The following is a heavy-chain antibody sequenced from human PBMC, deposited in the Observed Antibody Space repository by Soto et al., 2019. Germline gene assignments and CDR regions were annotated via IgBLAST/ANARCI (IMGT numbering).Heavy chain of an antibody. V-gene: IGHV1-69*02. J-gene: IGHJ3*02. CDR3: ATVLRDDAFDI. Sequence: SVKVSCKASGGTFSSYTISWVRQAPGQGLEWMGRIIPILGIANYAQKFQGRVTITADKSTSTAYMELSSLRSEDTAVYYCATVLRDDAFDIWGQGTMVTVSS. CDR2: IIPILGIA. D-gene: IGHD3-3*01. CDR1: GGTFSSYT.